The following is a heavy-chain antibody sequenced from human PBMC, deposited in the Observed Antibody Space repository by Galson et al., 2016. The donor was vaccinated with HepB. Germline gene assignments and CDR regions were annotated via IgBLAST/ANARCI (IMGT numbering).Heavy chain of an antibody. CDR3: ARHGRGDYVSFDD. V-gene: IGHV2-70*04. CDR2: IDWNDDK. D-gene: IGHD4-17*01. Sequence: PALVKPTQTLTLTCTLSGMSVSTRALRVSWIRQPPGKALEWLARIDWNDDKLYRTSLQTRLTIFTDTSKNQRVLRMSNMDPVDTATYYCARHGRGDYVSFDDWGQGTLVTVSS. CDR1: GMSVSTRALR. J-gene: IGHJ4*02.